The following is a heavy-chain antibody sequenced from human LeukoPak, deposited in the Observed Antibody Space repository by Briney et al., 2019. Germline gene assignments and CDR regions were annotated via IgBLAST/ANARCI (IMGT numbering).Heavy chain of an antibody. CDR2: INHSGST. CDR1: GGSFSGYY. V-gene: IGHV4-34*01. CDR3: ARAPYYGGNPFDY. Sequence: SETLSLTCAVYGGSFSGYYWSWIRQPPGKELEWIGEINHSGSTNYNPSLKSRVTISVDTSKNQFSLKLSSVTAADTAVYYCARAPYYGGNPFDYWGQGTLVTVSS. J-gene: IGHJ4*02. D-gene: IGHD4-23*01.